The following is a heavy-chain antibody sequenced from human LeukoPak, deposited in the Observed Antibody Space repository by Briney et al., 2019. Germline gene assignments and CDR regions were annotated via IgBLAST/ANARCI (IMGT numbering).Heavy chain of an antibody. V-gene: IGHV3-33*06. D-gene: IGHD3-22*01. J-gene: IGHJ4*02. Sequence: PGGSLRLSCAASGFTFSSYGMHWVRQAPGKGLEWVAVIWYDGSNKYYADSVKGRFTISRDNSKNTLYQQMNSLRAEDTAVYYCAKDYYDSSGYLDYWGQGTLVTVSS. CDR3: AKDYYDSSGYLDY. CDR2: IWYDGSNK. CDR1: GFTFSSYG.